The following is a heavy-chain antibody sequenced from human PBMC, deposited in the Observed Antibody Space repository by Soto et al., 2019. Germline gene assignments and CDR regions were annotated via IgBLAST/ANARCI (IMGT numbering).Heavy chain of an antibody. CDR1: GYTFTGYY. J-gene: IGHJ4*02. D-gene: IGHD7-27*01. V-gene: IGHV1-2*02. CDR2: ISPNSGGT. CDR3: GKGRTGDVGVFY. Sequence: ASVKVSCKASGYTFTGYYIHWVRQAPGQGPEWMGEISPNSGGTKYAQRFQGRVTMTRDTSITTVYMELSNLSPDDTAVYYCGKGRTGDVGVFYWGQGTLFTVSS.